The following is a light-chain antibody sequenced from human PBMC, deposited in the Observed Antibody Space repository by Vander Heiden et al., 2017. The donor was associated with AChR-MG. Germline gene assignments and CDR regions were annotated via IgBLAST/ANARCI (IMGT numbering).Light chain of an antibody. V-gene: IGKV3-20*01. CDR3: QQYGSSPPRLT. CDR1: QSVSSSY. Sequence: IVLPQSPGTLSLSPGERATLACRTSQSVSSSYLAWYQQKPGQAPRLLIYGASSRATGIPDRFSGSGSGTDFTLTISRLEPEDFAVYYCQQYGSSPPRLTFGGGTKVEIK. J-gene: IGKJ4*01. CDR2: GAS.